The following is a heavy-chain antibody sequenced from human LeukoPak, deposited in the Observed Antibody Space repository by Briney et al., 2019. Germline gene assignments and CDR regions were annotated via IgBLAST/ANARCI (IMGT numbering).Heavy chain of an antibody. V-gene: IGHV1-18*01. CDR3: ARDLRDSSGYYYLVPYFDY. D-gene: IGHD3-22*01. J-gene: IGHJ4*02. CDR2: ISAYNGNT. CDR1: GYSFTSYG. Sequence: GASVKVSCKASGYSFTSYGISWVRQAPGQGLEWMGWISAYNGNTNYAQKLQGRVTMTTDTSTSTAYMELRSLRSDDTAVYYCARDLRDSSGYYYLVPYFDYWGQGTLVTVSS.